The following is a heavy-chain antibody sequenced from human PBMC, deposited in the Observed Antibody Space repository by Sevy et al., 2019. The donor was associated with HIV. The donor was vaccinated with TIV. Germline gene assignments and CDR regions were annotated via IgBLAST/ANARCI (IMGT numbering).Heavy chain of an antibody. Sequence: GGSLRLSCAASGFTFSSYSMNWVHQAPGKGLEWVSSISSSSSYIYYADSVKGRFTISRDNAKNSLYLQMNSLRAEDTAVYYCARDLIYDFWSGSRAKNYYYYGMDVWGQGTTVTVSS. V-gene: IGHV3-21*01. D-gene: IGHD3-3*01. CDR3: ARDLIYDFWSGSRAKNYYYYGMDV. J-gene: IGHJ6*02. CDR2: ISSSSSYI. CDR1: GFTFSSYS.